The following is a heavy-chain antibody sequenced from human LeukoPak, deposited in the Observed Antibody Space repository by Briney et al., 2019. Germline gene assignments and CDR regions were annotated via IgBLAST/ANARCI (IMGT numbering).Heavy chain of an antibody. CDR2: IYSREST. CDR1: GGSISSSNYY. J-gene: IGHJ5*02. Sequence: SKTLSLTCIVSGGSISSSNYYWGWLRQSPGKGLEWIGSIYSRESTYYIPSLKSRVIVSSDMSKNQFSLMLNSVTAADTAVYYCARDKGQYGSGTRGFTWFDPWGQGTLVTVSS. CDR3: ARDKGQYGSGTRGFTWFDP. V-gene: IGHV4-39*07. D-gene: IGHD3-10*01.